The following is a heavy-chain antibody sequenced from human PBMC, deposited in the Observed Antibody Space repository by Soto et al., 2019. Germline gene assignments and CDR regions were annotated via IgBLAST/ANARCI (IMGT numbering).Heavy chain of an antibody. CDR2: IYYSGST. J-gene: IGHJ6*02. V-gene: IGHV4-31*03. Sequence: QVQLQESGPGLVKPSQTLSLTCTVSGGSISSGSYYWSWIRQLPGKGLEWMGYIYYSGSTYYNPSLESRVTISVDTSKNQFYLKMNSVTAADTAVYYCATRTDYYYGSGSLGGMDVWGQGTTVTVSS. CDR3: ATRTDYYYGSGSLGGMDV. CDR1: GGSISSGSYY. D-gene: IGHD3-10*01.